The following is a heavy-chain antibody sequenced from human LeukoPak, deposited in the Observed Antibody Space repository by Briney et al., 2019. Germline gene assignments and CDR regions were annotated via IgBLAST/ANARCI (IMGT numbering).Heavy chain of an antibody. V-gene: IGHV4-4*08. Sequence: SETLSLTCTVSGGSISSYYWSWIRQPPGKGLEWIGRIYTSGSTNYNPSLKSRVTISVDTSKNQFSLKLSSLTAADTAVYYCARDKGIGGYDLYYFDYWGQGTLVTVSS. CDR3: ARDKGIGGYDLYYFDY. CDR1: GGSISSYY. CDR2: IYTSGST. D-gene: IGHD5-12*01. J-gene: IGHJ4*02.